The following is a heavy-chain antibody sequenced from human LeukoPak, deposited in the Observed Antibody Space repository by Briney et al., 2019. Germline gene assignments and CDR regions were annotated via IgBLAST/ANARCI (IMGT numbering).Heavy chain of an antibody. Sequence: PSETLSLTCTVSGGSISSSSYYWGWIRQPPGKGLEWIGSIYYSGSTYYNPSLKSRVTISVDTSKNQFSLKLSSVTAADTAVYYCATDGDFDWGREFDPWGQGTLVTVSS. CDR2: IYYSGST. V-gene: IGHV4-39*07. J-gene: IGHJ5*02. CDR1: GGSISSSSYY. D-gene: IGHD3-9*01. CDR3: ATDGDFDWGREFDP.